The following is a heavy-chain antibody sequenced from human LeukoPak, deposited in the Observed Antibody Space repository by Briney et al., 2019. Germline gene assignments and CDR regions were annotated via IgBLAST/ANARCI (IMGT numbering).Heavy chain of an antibody. Sequence: PGGSLRLSCAASGFTFSTYEINWVRQAPGKGLEWLSHISTSGSSIHYADSVKGRFTISRDNVKNSLYLQMNSLRVEDTAVYYCARDATTELGTVYMDVWGKGTTVTISS. J-gene: IGHJ6*03. CDR2: ISTSGSSI. V-gene: IGHV3-48*03. D-gene: IGHD4-17*01. CDR1: GFTFSTYE. CDR3: ARDATTELGTVYMDV.